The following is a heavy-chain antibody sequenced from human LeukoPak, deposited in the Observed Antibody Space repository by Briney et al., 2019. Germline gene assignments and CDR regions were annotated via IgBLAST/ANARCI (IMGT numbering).Heavy chain of an antibody. J-gene: IGHJ5*02. Sequence: GGSQRLSCAASGFTFSTNHMTWVRQAPGKGLEWVSVIYSDGDSYYADSVKGRFTISRDNSKNTLYLQMNSLRAEDTAVYYCARDLTWGQGTLVTVSS. CDR2: IYSDGDS. CDR1: GFTFSTNH. V-gene: IGHV3-53*01. CDR3: ARDLT.